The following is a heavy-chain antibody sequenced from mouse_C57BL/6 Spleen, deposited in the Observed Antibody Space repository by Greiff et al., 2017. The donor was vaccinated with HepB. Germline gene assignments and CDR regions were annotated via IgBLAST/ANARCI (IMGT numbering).Heavy chain of an antibody. J-gene: IGHJ3*01. D-gene: IGHD2-13*01. CDR3: ARRDGDYPWFAY. CDR2: IYPGDGDT. V-gene: IGHV1-82*01. CDR1: GYVFSSSW. Sequence: VQLQQSGPELVKPGASVKISCKASGYVFSSSWMNWVKQRPGKGLEWIGRIYPGDGDTNYNGKFKGKATLTADKSSSTAYRQLRSLTSEDSAVYFCARRDGDYPWFAYWGQGTLVTVSA.